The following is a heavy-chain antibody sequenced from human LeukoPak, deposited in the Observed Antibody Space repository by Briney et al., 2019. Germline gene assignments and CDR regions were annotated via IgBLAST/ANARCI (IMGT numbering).Heavy chain of an antibody. CDR1: GFTFSSYW. J-gene: IGHJ4*02. V-gene: IGHV3-74*01. CDR3: ANTRGVTTTVRDY. CDR2: INSGGDIT. Sequence: GGSLRLSCAASGFTFSSYWMYWVRQAPGKGLVWVSRINSGGDITAYADSVKGRFTISRDNAKNTLYLQMNILRAEDTAIYYCANTRGVTTTVRDYWGQGTLVTVSS. D-gene: IGHD3-10*01.